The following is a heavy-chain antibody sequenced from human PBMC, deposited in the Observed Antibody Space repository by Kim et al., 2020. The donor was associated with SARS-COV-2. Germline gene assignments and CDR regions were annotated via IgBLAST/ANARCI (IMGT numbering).Heavy chain of an antibody. V-gene: IGHV4-59*01. D-gene: IGHD3-22*01. J-gene: IGHJ6*02. CDR2: IYYSGST. CDR3: ARVSGDSSGYFSTYYYYYGMDV. Sequence: SETLSLTCTVSGGSISSYYWSWIRQPPGKGLEWIGYIYYSGSTNYNPSLKSRVTISVDTSKNQFSLKLSSVTAEDTAVYYCARVSGDSSGYFSTYYYYYGMDVWGQGTTVTVSS. CDR1: GGSISSYY.